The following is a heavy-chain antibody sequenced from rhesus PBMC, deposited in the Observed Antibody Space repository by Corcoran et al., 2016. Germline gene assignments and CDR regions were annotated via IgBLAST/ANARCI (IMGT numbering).Heavy chain of an antibody. CDR3: ARDSSWSFSLDV. V-gene: IGHV4-160*01. J-gene: IGHJ5-2*02. CDR1: GGSISSNY. D-gene: IGHD6-13*01. CDR2: IYGSGGST. Sequence: QVQLQESGPGLVKPSETLSLTCAVSGGSISSNYWSWIRPAPGKVLEWIGRIYGSGGSTDYNPSLKSRVTISTDTSKNQFSLKLSSVTAADTAVYYCARDSSWSFSLDVWGRGVLVTVSS.